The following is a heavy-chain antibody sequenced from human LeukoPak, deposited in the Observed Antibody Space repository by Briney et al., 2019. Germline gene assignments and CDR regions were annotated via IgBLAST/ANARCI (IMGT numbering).Heavy chain of an antibody. D-gene: IGHD6-6*01. Sequence: PSETLSFTCTVSGFSISSGYYWGWIRQPPGKGLEWIATIYHSGSTYYKPSLKRRVTISVDTSKNQFSLKLSSVTAADTAVYYCARGGIAAHPEDYWGQGTLVTVSS. J-gene: IGHJ4*02. CDR1: GFSISSGYY. CDR2: IYHSGST. V-gene: IGHV4-38-2*02. CDR3: ARGGIAAHPEDY.